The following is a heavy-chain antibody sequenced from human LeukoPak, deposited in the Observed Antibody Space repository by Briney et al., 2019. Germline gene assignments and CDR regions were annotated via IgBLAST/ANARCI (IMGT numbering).Heavy chain of an antibody. D-gene: IGHD1-26*01. CDR1: GFSFSDNY. V-gene: IGHV3-11*03. CDR2: ISGNSGYT. Sequence: RGSLPHPRAASGFSFSDNYRSWVRQAPGKGLEWISYISGNSGYTKYADSVKGRFTIYRDNARKSLFLQMNNVTAEDTAVYYCCRQDWDVWGQGTLVTVSS. CDR3: CRQDWDV. J-gene: IGHJ4*02.